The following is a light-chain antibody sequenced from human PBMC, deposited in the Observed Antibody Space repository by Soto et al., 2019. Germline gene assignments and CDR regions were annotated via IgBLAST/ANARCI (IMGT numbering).Light chain of an antibody. CDR2: EVS. CDR3: SSFRSGSTLYV. Sequence: QSVLTQPASVSGSLGQSITISCTGTSSDVGAYNYVSWYQQQPGKAPKLMISEVSNRPSGVSNRFSGSKSGNTASLTISGLQAEDEADYYCSSFRSGSTLYVFGTGTKVTVL. CDR1: SSDVGAYNY. J-gene: IGLJ1*01. V-gene: IGLV2-14*01.